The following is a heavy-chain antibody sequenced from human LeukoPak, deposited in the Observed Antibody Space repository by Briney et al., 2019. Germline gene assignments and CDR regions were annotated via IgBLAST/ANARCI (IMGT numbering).Heavy chain of an antibody. CDR1: GYTFTSYD. CDR3: ARGHCYGSGSYRCYYYYYMDV. CDR2: MNPNSGNT. D-gene: IGHD3-10*01. J-gene: IGHJ6*03. V-gene: IGHV1-8*03. Sequence: GASVKVSCKASGYTFTSYDINWVRQATGQGLEWMGWMNPNSGNTGYAQKFQGRDTITRNTSISTAYMELSSLRSEDTAVYYCARGHCYGSGSYRCYYYYYMDVWGKGTTVTVSS.